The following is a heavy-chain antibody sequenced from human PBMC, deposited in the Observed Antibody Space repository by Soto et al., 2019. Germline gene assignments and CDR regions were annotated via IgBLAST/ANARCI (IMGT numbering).Heavy chain of an antibody. CDR3: ARLHETRTYYGSGSYYNGPRSPAADY. D-gene: IGHD3-10*01. V-gene: IGHV3-21*01. CDR2: ISSSSSYI. CDR1: GFTFSSYS. J-gene: IGHJ4*02. Sequence: PGGSLRLSCAASGFTFSSYSMNWVRQAPGKGLEWVSSISSSSSYIYYADSVKGRFTISRDNAKNSLYLQMNSLRAEDTAVYYCARLHETRTYYGSGSYYNGPRSPAADYWGQGTLVIVSS.